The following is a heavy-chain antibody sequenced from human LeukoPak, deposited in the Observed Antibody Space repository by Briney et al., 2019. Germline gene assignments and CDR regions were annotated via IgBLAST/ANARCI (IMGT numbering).Heavy chain of an antibody. V-gene: IGHV3-21*01. CDR3: ASRPITFGGVIVIPSWFDP. CDR2: ISSSSSYI. CDR1: GFTFSSYS. D-gene: IGHD3-16*02. Sequence: GGSLRLSCAASGFTFSSYSMNWVRHAPGKGREGGSAISSSSSYIYYADSVKARFTITRDNAKNSLYLQMNSLRAEDTAVYYCASRPITFGGVIVIPSWFDPWGQGTLVTVSS. J-gene: IGHJ5*02.